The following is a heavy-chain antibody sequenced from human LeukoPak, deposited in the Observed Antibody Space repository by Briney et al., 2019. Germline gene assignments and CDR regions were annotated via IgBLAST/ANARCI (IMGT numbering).Heavy chain of an antibody. D-gene: IGHD3-22*01. J-gene: IGHJ4*02. CDR3: ARLPYYYDSSGYYGGY. Sequence: SETLSLTCTVSGGSISSYYWSWIRQPPGKGLEWIGYIYYSGSTNSNPSLKSRVTISVDTSKNQFSLKLSSVTAADTAVYYCARLPYYYDSSGYYGGYWGQGTLVTVSS. CDR1: GGSISSYY. V-gene: IGHV4-59*01. CDR2: IYYSGST.